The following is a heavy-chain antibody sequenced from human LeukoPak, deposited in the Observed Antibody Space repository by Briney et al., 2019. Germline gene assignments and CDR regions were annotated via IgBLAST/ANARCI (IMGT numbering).Heavy chain of an antibody. CDR1: GYTFTGYY. CDR2: INPNRGGT. Sequence: AASVKVSCKASGYTFTGYYMHWVRQAPGQGLEWVGWINPNRGGTNYAQKFRGRVTMTRDTSISTAYMELRRLRSDDTAVYYCARTVKWFGELLGWFDPWGQGTLVTVSS. J-gene: IGHJ5*02. V-gene: IGHV1-2*02. CDR3: ARTVKWFGELLGWFDP. D-gene: IGHD3-10*01.